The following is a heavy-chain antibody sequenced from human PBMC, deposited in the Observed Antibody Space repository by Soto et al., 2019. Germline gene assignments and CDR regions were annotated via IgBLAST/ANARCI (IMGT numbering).Heavy chain of an antibody. CDR2: ISAYNGNT. Sequence: ASVKVSFTASGYTFTSYGISWVRQAPGQGLEWMGWISAYNGNTNYAQKLQGRVTMTTDTSTSTAYMELRSLRSDDTAVYYCARVMGFVLMVYALDYWGQGTLVTVSS. CDR1: GYTFTSYG. V-gene: IGHV1-18*01. D-gene: IGHD2-8*01. CDR3: ARVMGFVLMVYALDY. J-gene: IGHJ4*02.